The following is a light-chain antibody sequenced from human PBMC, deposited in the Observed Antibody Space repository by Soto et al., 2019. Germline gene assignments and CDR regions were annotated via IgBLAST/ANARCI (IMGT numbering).Light chain of an antibody. J-gene: IGLJ1*01. CDR3: CSYASSSTYV. CDR1: SSDVGGYNF. Sequence: QSALTQPRSVSGSPGQSVTISCTGTSSDVGGYNFVSWYQQYPGKAPKLIIYDVTKGPSGVPDRFSGSKSGNTASLTISGLQTDDEADYYCCSYASSSTYVFGTGTKLTVL. V-gene: IGLV2-11*01. CDR2: DVT.